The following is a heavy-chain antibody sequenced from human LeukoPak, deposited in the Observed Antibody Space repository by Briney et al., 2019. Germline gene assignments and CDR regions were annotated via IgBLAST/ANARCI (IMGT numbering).Heavy chain of an antibody. CDR3: ATISGYSYGLAGWFDL. D-gene: IGHD5-18*01. V-gene: IGHV1-24*01. Sequence: VASVKVSCKVSGYTLTELSMHWVRQAPGKGLEWMGGFDPEDDETIYAQKFQGRVTMTEDTSTDTAYMELSSLRSEDTAVYYCATISGYSYGLAGWFDLWGQGTLVTVSS. J-gene: IGHJ5*02. CDR2: FDPEDDET. CDR1: GYTLTELS.